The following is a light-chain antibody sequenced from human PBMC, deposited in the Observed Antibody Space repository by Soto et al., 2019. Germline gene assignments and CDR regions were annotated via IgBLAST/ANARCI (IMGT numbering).Light chain of an antibody. CDR3: QQYYSYPLYT. J-gene: IGKJ2*01. CDR1: QGIISY. CDR2: AAS. Sequence: AIRMTQSPSSFSASTGDRVTITCRASQGIISYLAWYQQKPGKAPKLLIYAASTLQSGVPSRFSGSGSGTDFTLTISCLQSEDFATYYCQQYYSYPLYTFGQGTKLEIK. V-gene: IGKV1-8*01.